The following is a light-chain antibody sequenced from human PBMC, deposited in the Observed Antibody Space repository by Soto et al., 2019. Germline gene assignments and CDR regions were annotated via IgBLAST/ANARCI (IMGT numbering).Light chain of an antibody. CDR2: KAS. CDR1: PSISSW. J-gene: IGKJ1*01. Sequence: DLQMTQSTSTMSASVGDSVTITCLASPSISSWLAWYQQKPGKAPKLLIYKASSLESGVPSRFSGSGSGTEFTLTISGLQPDDFATYYCQQYNSYSPTFGQGTKVDNK. V-gene: IGKV1-5*03. CDR3: QQYNSYSPT.